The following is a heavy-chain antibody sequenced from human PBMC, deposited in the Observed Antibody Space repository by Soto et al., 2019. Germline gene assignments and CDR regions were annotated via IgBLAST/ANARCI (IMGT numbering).Heavy chain of an antibody. CDR1: GGTFSSSA. V-gene: IGHV1-69*01. Sequence: QVQLVQSGAEVKKPGSSVKVSCQASGGTFSSSAISWVRQAPGQGLEWMGGIIPIYGTANYAQKFQGRVTITADESTSTAYMELRSLRSEDTAVYYCARWPYCGGDCLGYFDYWGQGTLVTVSS. J-gene: IGHJ4*02. D-gene: IGHD2-21*02. CDR2: IIPIYGTA. CDR3: ARWPYCGGDCLGYFDY.